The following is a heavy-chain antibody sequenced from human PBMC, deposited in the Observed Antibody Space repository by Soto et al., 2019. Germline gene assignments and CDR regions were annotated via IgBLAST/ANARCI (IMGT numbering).Heavy chain of an antibody. J-gene: IGHJ6*03. Sequence: PSETLSLTCTVSGGSISSYDWTWIRQPPGKGLECVGYIYYSGGTNYNPSLKRRVTISVDTSTNQFSLKLSSVSAADTAVYYCARVGPGGKYMDVWGKGTTVTVSS. CDR2: IYYSGGT. CDR3: ARVGPGGKYMDV. CDR1: GGSISSYD. V-gene: IGHV4-59*01. D-gene: IGHD2-15*01.